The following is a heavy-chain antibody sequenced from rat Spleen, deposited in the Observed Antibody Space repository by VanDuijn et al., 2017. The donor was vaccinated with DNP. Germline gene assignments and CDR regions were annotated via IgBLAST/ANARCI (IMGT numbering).Heavy chain of an antibody. CDR3: ARHGRRVFDY. J-gene: IGHJ2*01. Sequence: EVQLVESGGGLVQPGRSLKLSCAASGFSFRNYYMAWVRQAPTKGLELVAYISYAGGSTYHGDSVKGRFTISRDNAESTLYLQMNSLRSEDMATYFCARHGRRVFDYWGQGVMVTVSS. CDR2: ISYAGGST. CDR1: GFSFRNYY. D-gene: IGHD1-11*01. V-gene: IGHV5-22*01.